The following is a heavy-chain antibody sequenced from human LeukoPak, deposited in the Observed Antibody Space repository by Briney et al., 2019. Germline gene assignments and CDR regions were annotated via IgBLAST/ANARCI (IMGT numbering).Heavy chain of an antibody. V-gene: IGHV3-72*01. CDR2: TRNKANSYTT. CDR3: ARAPYGDYGYYFDY. CDR1: GFTFSDHY. J-gene: IGHJ4*02. D-gene: IGHD4-17*01. Sequence: GGSLRLSCAASGFTFSDHYMDWVRQAPGKGLEWVGRTRNKANSYTTEYAASVKGRLTISRDDSKNSLYLQMNSLKTEDTAVYYCARAPYGDYGYYFDYWGQGALFSVSS.